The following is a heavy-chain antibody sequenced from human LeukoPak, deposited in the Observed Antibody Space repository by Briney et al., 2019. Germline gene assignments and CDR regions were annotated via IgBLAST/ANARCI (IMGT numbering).Heavy chain of an antibody. Sequence: GGSLRLSCAASGFTFSSYAMSWVRQAPGKGLEWVSAISGSGGSTYYADSVKGRFTISRDNSKNTLYLQMNSLRAEDTAVYYCAKDTLSGSYSSYYFDYWGQGTLVTVSS. V-gene: IGHV3-23*01. CDR3: AKDTLSGSYSSYYFDY. CDR1: GFTFSSYA. CDR2: ISGSGGST. J-gene: IGHJ4*02. D-gene: IGHD1-26*01.